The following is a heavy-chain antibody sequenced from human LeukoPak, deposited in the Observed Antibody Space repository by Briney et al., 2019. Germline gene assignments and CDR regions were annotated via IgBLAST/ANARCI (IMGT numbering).Heavy chain of an antibody. V-gene: IGHV4-39*07. CDR3: ARGVRSHQMTTVTTGYFDY. D-gene: IGHD4-11*01. Sequence: PSETLSLTCTVSGGSISSSSYYWGWIRQPPGKGLEWIGSIYYSGSTYYNPSLKSRVTISVDTSKNQFSLKLSSVTAADTAVYYCARGVRSHQMTTVTTGYFDYWGQGTLVTVSS. CDR2: IYYSGST. CDR1: GGSISSSSYY. J-gene: IGHJ4*02.